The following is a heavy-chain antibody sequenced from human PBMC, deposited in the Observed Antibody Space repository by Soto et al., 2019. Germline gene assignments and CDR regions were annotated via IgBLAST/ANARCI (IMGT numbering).Heavy chain of an antibody. J-gene: IGHJ6*02. D-gene: IGHD3-22*01. Sequence: SVKVSCKASGFTFTSSAVQWVRQARGQRLEWVGWIVVGSGNTNYAQKFQERVTITRDMSTSTAYMELSSLRSEDTAVYYCAADTLVVITTSYYYYYGMDVWGQGTTVTVSS. CDR2: IVVGSGNT. V-gene: IGHV1-58*01. CDR1: GFTFTSSA. CDR3: AADTLVVITTSYYYYYGMDV.